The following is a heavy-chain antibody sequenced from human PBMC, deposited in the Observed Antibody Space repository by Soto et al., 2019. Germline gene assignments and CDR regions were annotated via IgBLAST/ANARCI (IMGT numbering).Heavy chain of an antibody. CDR2: ISAYNGNT. CDR1: GYTFTSYG. D-gene: IGHD1-20*01. Sequence: ASVKVSCKASGYTFTSYGISWVRQAPGQGREWMGWISAYNGNTNYAQKLQGRVTMTTDTSTSTAYMELRSLRSDDTAVYYCARGRVTGTTAYYYYYGMDVWGQGXTVTVYS. J-gene: IGHJ6*02. CDR3: ARGRVTGTTAYYYYYGMDV. V-gene: IGHV1-18*01.